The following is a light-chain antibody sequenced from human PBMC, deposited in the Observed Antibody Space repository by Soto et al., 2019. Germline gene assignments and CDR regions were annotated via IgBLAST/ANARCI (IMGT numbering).Light chain of an antibody. J-gene: IGKJ2*01. CDR2: AAS. Sequence: DIQMTQSPSSLSASVGDRVTITCRASQSISSYLNWYQQKPGKAPKLLIYAASSLQSGVPSRFSGSGSGTDFTLTISSLQPEDFATYYCQQSYSTPPEYTFGQGPKLEIK. V-gene: IGKV1-39*01. CDR3: QQSYSTPPEYT. CDR1: QSISSY.